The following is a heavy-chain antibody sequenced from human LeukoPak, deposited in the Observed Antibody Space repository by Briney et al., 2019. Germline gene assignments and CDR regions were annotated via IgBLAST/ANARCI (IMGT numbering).Heavy chain of an antibody. J-gene: IGHJ6*02. CDR2: ISAYNGNT. D-gene: IGHD2-2*01. V-gene: IGHV1-18*01. Sequence: ASVKVSCKASGYTFTSYGISWVRQAPGQGLEWMGWISAYNGNTNHAQKLQGRVTMTTDTSTSTAYMELRSLRSDDTAVYYCARDASDIVVVPAAMESYYYGMDVWGQGTTVTVSS. CDR3: ARDASDIVVVPAAMESYYYGMDV. CDR1: GYTFTSYG.